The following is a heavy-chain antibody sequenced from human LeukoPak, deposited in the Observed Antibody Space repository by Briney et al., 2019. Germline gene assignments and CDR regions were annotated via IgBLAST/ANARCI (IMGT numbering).Heavy chain of an antibody. CDR1: GGSFSGYY. Sequence: SETLSLTCAVYGGSFSGYYWSWIRQPPGKGLEWIGYIYYSGSTYYNPSLKSRVTISVDTSKNQFSLKLSSVTAADTAVYYCARVRGYSYGPTDYWGQGTLVTVSS. V-gene: IGHV4-34*01. CDR3: ARVRGYSYGPTDY. J-gene: IGHJ4*02. CDR2: IYYSGST. D-gene: IGHD5-18*01.